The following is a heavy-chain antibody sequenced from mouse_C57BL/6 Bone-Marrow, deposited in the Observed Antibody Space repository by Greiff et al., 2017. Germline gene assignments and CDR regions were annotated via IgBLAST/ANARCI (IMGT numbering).Heavy chain of an antibody. V-gene: IGHV1-78*01. CDR1: GYTFTDHT. Sequence: VQLQESDAELAKPGASVKISCKVSGYTFTDHTIHWMKQRPEQGLEWIGYIYPRDGSTKYNEKFKGKATLTADKSSSTAYMQLNSLTAEDSADYFCARGVLYYYGSRVNYWGQGTPLTVSS. CDR3: ARGVLYYYGSRVNY. D-gene: IGHD1-1*01. J-gene: IGHJ2*01. CDR2: IYPRDGST.